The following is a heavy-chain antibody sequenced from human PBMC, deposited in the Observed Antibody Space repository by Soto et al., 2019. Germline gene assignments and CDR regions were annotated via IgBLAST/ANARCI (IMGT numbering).Heavy chain of an antibody. J-gene: IGHJ4*02. CDR1: GGSISSYY. CDR3: ARGQWELFYFDY. Sequence: SETLSLTCTVSGGSISSYYWSWIRQPPGKGLEWIGYIYCSGSTNYNPSLKSRVTISVDTSKNQFSLKLSSVTAADTAVYYCARGQWELFYFDYWGQGTLVTVSS. V-gene: IGHV4-59*01. D-gene: IGHD1-26*01. CDR2: IYCSGST.